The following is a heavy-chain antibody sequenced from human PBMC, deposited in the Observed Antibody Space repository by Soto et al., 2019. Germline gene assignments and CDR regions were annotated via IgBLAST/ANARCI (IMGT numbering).Heavy chain of an antibody. D-gene: IGHD2-21*01. CDR2: ISAYNGNT. V-gene: IGHV1-18*01. CDR1: GYNFISHS. CDR3: ASGAFCGGAPGCRDMDV. J-gene: IGHJ6*02. Sequence: QIQLVQSGGEVKKPGASVKVSCKSSGYNFISHSITWVRQAPGQGLEWMGRISAYNGNTNHAQKFQGRLTMTTDTSPSTAYMELRSLRSDDTAAYYCASGAFCGGAPGCRDMDVWGQWTTVTVSS.